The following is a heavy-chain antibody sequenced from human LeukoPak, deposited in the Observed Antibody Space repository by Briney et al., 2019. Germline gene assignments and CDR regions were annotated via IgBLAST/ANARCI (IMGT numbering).Heavy chain of an antibody. CDR2: INPNSGGT. Sequence: GASVTVSCKASGYTFTGYYMHWVRQAPGQGLEWMGWINPNSGGTNYAQKFQGRVTMTRDTSISTAYMELSRLRSDDTAVYYCARIAVAVDDAFDIWGQGTMVTVSS. CDR3: ARIAVAVDDAFDI. CDR1: GYTFTGYY. J-gene: IGHJ3*02. V-gene: IGHV1-2*02. D-gene: IGHD6-19*01.